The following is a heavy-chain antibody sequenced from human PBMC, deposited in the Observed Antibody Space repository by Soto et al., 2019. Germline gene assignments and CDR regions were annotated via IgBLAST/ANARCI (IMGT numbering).Heavy chain of an antibody. CDR1: GFTFSDYA. CDR2: ISARVRLK. V-gene: IGHV3-23*01. D-gene: IGHD1-1*01. CDR3: AREVAGPLERDGTLGQFDS. Sequence: EVYLLESGGGLVQPGESLRLSCGASGFTFSDYAMSWVRQAPGKGLEWVSAISARVRLKYYSDSVRGRFTISRDNSRSSISVPMSSLRADDTAISYCAREVAGPLERDGTLGQFDSWGPGSMVSVSS. J-gene: IGHJ4*02.